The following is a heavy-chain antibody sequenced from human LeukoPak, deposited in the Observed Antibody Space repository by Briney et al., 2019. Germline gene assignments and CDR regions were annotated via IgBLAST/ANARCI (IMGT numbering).Heavy chain of an antibody. CDR2: ISSSSSYI. CDR1: GFTFSSYS. J-gene: IGHJ4*02. Sequence: KPGGSLRLSCTASGFTFSSYSMNWVRQAPGKGLEWVSSISSSSSYIYYADSVKGRFTISRDNAKNSLYLQMNSLRAEDTAVYYCAGEGVWFAPFDYWGQGTLVTVSS. CDR3: AGEGVWFAPFDY. V-gene: IGHV3-21*01. D-gene: IGHD3-10*01.